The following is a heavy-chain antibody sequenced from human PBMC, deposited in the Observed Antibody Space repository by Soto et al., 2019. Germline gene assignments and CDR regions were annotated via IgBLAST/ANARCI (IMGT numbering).Heavy chain of an antibody. CDR2: TIPMFATA. J-gene: IGHJ4*02. CDR3: ARGLFGQQWLVGFDT. Sequence: QVHPVQSGAEVNKPGSSVKVSCKASGGSFSNYIFAWVRQAPGQGLEWMGGTIPMFATAQYAQKLQGRVTITAVESTRTVYMDLTSLTSDDTAVYYCARGLFGQQWLVGFDTWGQGTLVTVSS. D-gene: IGHD6-19*01. V-gene: IGHV1-69*01. CDR1: GGSFSNYI.